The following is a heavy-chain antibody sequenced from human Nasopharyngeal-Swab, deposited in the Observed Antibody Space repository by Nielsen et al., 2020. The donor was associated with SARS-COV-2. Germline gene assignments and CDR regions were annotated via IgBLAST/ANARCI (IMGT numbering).Heavy chain of an antibody. J-gene: IGHJ4*02. V-gene: IGHV3-21*04. D-gene: IGHD4-17*01. CDR3: AKETSTVTKTFDY. CDR1: GFTFSSYS. CDR2: ISSSSSYI. Sequence: GGSLRLSCAASGFTFSSYSMNWVRQAPGKGLEWVSSISSSSSYIYYADSVKGRFTISRDNSKNTLYLQMNSLRAEDTAVYYCAKETSTVTKTFDYWGQGTLVTVSS.